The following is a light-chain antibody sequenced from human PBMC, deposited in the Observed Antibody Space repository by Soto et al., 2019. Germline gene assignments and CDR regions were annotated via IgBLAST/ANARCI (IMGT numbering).Light chain of an antibody. CDR3: QQYDNLFT. V-gene: IGKV1-33*01. Sequence: SQSPSAFDLVTIPCRASQTISSYLNWYQQKSGKAPKLLIYDASNLQTGVPSRFSGSGYGTDFTFTISSLQPEDIATYYCQQYDNLFTFGQGTRLAI. CDR1: QTISSY. CDR2: DAS. J-gene: IGKJ5*01.